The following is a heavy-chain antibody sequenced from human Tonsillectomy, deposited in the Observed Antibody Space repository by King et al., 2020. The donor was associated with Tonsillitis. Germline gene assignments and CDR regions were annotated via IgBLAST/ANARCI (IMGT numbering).Heavy chain of an antibody. CDR3: AREPRDLSAFDI. CDR2: IYFTGST. J-gene: IGHJ3*02. Sequence: VQLQESGPGLVKPSETLSLTCTVSGGSISSYYWSWIRQPPGKGLEWIGFIYFTGSTNYKPSLKSRVTISVDTSKNQLSLKLRSVTAADTAVYYCAREPRDLSAFDIWGQGTMVTVSS. V-gene: IGHV4-59*01. CDR1: GGSISSYY.